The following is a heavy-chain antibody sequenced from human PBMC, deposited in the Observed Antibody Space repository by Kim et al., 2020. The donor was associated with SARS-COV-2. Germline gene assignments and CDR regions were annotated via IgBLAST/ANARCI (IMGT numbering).Heavy chain of an antibody. CDR2: MSYDGGNE. Sequence: GGSLRLSCAASTSTFRTYAMHWVRQAPGKGLEWVAGMSYDGGNEFYADSVKGRFTISRDNSKNTVHLQMNSLRPDDTALYYCAKDREMATIGGFDYWGRG. J-gene: IGHJ4*02. D-gene: IGHD3-3*01. V-gene: IGHV3-30*18. CDR1: TSTFRTYA. CDR3: AKDREMATIGGFDY.